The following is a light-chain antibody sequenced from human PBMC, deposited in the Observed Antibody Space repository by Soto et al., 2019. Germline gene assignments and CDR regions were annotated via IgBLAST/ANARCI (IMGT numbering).Light chain of an antibody. V-gene: IGKV2-30*02. CDR1: PSLIHSDGSTY. CDR2: EVS. Sequence: DVVMTQSPLSLPFTLGQPASISCTSSPSLIHSDGSTYLSWFQQRPGQSPRRLIYEVSDRYSGVPDRFSGSGSGTDFALKISRVEAEDVGVYYCVQGTHWPWTFGQGTEVEIK. J-gene: IGKJ1*01. CDR3: VQGTHWPWT.